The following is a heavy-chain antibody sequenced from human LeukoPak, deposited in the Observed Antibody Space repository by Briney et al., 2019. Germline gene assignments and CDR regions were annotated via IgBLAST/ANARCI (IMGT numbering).Heavy chain of an antibody. V-gene: IGHV1-69*13. CDR2: IIPIFGTA. D-gene: IGHD3-10*01. CDR1: GGTFSSYA. Sequence: SVKVSCKASGGTFSSYAISWVRQAPGQGLEWMGGIIPIFGTANYAQKFQGGVTITADESTSTAYMELSSLRSEDTAVYCCARDLGITMVRGVNWFDPWGQGTLVTVSS. J-gene: IGHJ5*02. CDR3: ARDLGITMVRGVNWFDP.